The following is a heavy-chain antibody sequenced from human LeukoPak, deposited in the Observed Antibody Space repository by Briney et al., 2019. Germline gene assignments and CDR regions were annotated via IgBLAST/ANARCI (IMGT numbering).Heavy chain of an antibody. D-gene: IGHD3-10*01. CDR3: ARDGPAQMVDFDY. V-gene: IGHV1-2*02. J-gene: IGHJ4*02. CDR2: INPNSGGT. CDR1: GYTFTGYY. Sequence: ASVKVSCKASGYTFTGYYMHWVRQAPGQGLEWMGWINPNSGGTNYAQKFKGRVAMTRDTSISTAYMELSRLRPDDTAVYYCARDGPAQMVDFDYWGQGTLVTVSS.